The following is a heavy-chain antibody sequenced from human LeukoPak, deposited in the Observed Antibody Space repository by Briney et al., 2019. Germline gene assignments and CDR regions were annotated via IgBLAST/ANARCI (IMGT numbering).Heavy chain of an antibody. Sequence: SCKVSGYTFTDYYMHWVQQAPGKGLEWMGLVDPEDGETIYAEKFQGRVTITADTSTDTAYMELSSLRSEDTAVYYCATDPGIRGHDYSNYWGQGTLVTVSS. J-gene: IGHJ4*02. D-gene: IGHD4-11*01. CDR1: GYTFTDYY. V-gene: IGHV1-69-2*01. CDR2: VDPEDGET. CDR3: ATDPGIRGHDYSNY.